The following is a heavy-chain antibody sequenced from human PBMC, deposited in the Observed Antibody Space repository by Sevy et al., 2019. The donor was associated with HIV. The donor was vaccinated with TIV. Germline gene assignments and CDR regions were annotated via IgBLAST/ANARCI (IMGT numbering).Heavy chain of an antibody. V-gene: IGHV3-64D*09. CDR3: VKDSIFYDSSSGYRPFYYYGMDV. J-gene: IGHJ6*02. CDR1: GFTFSGSA. D-gene: IGHD3-3*01. Sequence: GGSLRLSCSASGFTFSGSALHWVRQAPGKGLEYVSVISSSGSSAYYAESVRGRFTISRDNSKNTLYLQMRSLGAEDTAAYYCVKDSIFYDSSSGYRPFYYYGMDVWGQGTSVTVSS. CDR2: ISSSGSSA.